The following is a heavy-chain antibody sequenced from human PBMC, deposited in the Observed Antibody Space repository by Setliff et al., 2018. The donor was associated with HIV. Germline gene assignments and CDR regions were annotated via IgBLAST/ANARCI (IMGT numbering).Heavy chain of an antibody. CDR3: ARTIFGGGFY. CDR2: MNPNSGNT. J-gene: IGHJ4*02. CDR1: GYTFTTYG. Sequence: GASVKVSCKPSGYTFTTYGLSWVRQAPGQGLEWMGWMNPNSGNTGYAQKFQGRVTMTRNTSISTAYMELSSLRSEDTAVYYCARTIFGGGFYWGQGTLVTVSS. V-gene: IGHV1-8*02. D-gene: IGHD3-16*01.